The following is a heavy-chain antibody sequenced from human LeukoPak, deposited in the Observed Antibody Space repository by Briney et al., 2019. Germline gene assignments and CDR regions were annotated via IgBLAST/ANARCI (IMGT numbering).Heavy chain of an antibody. V-gene: IGHV1-69*13. J-gene: IGHJ6*04. Sequence: SVKVSCKASGGTFSSYAISWVRQAPGQGLEWMGGIIPIFGTANYAQKFQGRVTITADESTSTAYMELSSLRSEDTAVYYCARDKNKRFRGVITELYYYYGMDVWGKGTTVTVSS. CDR2: IIPIFGTA. CDR1: GGTFSSYA. CDR3: ARDKNKRFRGVITELYYYYGMDV. D-gene: IGHD3-10*01.